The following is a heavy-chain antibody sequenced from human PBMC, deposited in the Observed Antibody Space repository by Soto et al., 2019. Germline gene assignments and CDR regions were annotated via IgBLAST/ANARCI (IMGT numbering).Heavy chain of an antibody. CDR3: TSHGYCSGGSCYSGYFQH. CDR1: GGSISSSSYY. CDR2: IYYSGST. D-gene: IGHD2-15*01. Sequence: QLQLQESGPGLVKPSETLSLTCTVSGGSISSSSYYWGWIRQPPGKGLEWIGSIYYSGSTYYNPSLKSRVTISVDTSKNQFSLKLSSVTAADTAVYYCTSHGYCSGGSCYSGYFQHWGQGTLVTVSS. J-gene: IGHJ1*01. V-gene: IGHV4-39*01.